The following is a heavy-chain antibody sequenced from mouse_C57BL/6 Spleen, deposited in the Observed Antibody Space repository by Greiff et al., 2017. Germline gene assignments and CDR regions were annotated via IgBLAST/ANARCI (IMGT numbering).Heavy chain of an antibody. D-gene: IGHD1-2*01. J-gene: IGHJ4*01. CDR3: ARGDTTAYYAMDY. CDR2: IYPGDGDT. V-gene: IGHV1-82*01. CDR1: GYAFSSSW. Sequence: VQLQQSGPELVKPGASVKISCKASGYAFSSSWMNWVKQRPGKGLEWIGRIYPGDGDTNYNGKFKGKATLTADKSSSTAYMQLSSLTSEDSAVYFCARGDTTAYYAMDYWGQGTSVTVSS.